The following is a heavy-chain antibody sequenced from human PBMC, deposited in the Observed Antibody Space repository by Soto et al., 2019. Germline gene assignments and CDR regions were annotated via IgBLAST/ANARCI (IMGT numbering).Heavy chain of an antibody. CDR3: ARDRGYYDSSGYYYLSYYYYGMDV. V-gene: IGHV3-11*01. Sequence: GGSLRLSCAASGFTFTDYYMSWIRQAPGKGLEWVSYISSSGSTIYYADSVKGRFTISRDNAKNSLYLQMNSLRAEDTAVYYCARDRGYYDSSGYYYLSYYYYGMDVWGQGTTVTVSS. J-gene: IGHJ6*02. D-gene: IGHD3-22*01. CDR2: ISSSGSTI. CDR1: GFTFTDYY.